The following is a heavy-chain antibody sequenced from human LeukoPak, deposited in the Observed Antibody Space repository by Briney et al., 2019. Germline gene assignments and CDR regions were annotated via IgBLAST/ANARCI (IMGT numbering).Heavy chain of an antibody. CDR2: ITASDYTT. CDR1: GFIFREYA. V-gene: IGHV3-23*01. Sequence: GGSLRLSCAASGFIFREYAMTWVRQAPGKGLEWVSSITASDYTTYADSVKGRFTISRDNSKNTLYLQMDSLRGDDTALYHCARDPNGDYIGAFDNWGQGTMVTVSS. D-gene: IGHD4-17*01. J-gene: IGHJ3*02. CDR3: ARDPNGDYIGAFDN.